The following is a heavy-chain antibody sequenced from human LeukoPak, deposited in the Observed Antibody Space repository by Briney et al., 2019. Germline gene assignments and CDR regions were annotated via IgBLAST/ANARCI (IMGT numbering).Heavy chain of an antibody. CDR1: GGSFSGYY. CDR2: INHSGST. D-gene: IGHD6-19*01. J-gene: IGHJ4*02. V-gene: IGHV4-34*01. Sequence: SETLSLTCAVYGGSFSGYYWSWIRQPPGKGLEWIGEINHSGSTNYNPSLKSRVTISVDTSKNQFSLKLSSVTAADTAVYYCARGPYSGWYRGGVFDYWGQGTLVTVFS. CDR3: ARGPYSGWYRGGVFDY.